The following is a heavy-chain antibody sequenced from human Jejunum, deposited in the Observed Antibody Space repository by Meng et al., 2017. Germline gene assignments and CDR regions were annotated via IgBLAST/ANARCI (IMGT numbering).Heavy chain of an antibody. CDR2: INSDGSTT. D-gene: IGHD4-23*01. V-gene: IGHV3-74*01. Sequence: GESLIISCAASGFTFSSYWMHWVRQAPGKGLVWVSRINSDGSTTSYADSVKGRFTITRANAKNTLYLQMNSLRADDTAVYYCATGTTVVTSDWYFDLWGRGTLVTVSS. CDR3: ATGTTVVTSDWYFDL. CDR1: GFTFSSYW. J-gene: IGHJ2*01.